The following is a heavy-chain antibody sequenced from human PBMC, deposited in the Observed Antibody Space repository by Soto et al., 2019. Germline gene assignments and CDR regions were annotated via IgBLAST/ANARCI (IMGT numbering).Heavy chain of an antibody. J-gene: IGHJ6*02. CDR1: GYTFTSSV. V-gene: IGHV1-18*01. Sequence: QVQLVQSGAEVKKPGASVKVSCRASGYTFTSSVITWVRQAPGQGLEWMGWISAYNGDTNFAQKLQGRVNRTTDTSTRIAYMELRSLRSDDAAVYYCARLVATGAGPYGMDFWGQGTTVTGSS. CDR2: ISAYNGDT. D-gene: IGHD6-19*01. CDR3: ARLVATGAGPYGMDF.